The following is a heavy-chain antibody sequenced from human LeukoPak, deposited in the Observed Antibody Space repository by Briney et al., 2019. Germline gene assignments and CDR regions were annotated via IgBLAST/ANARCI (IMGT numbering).Heavy chain of an antibody. D-gene: IGHD3-10*01. CDR2: MNPNSGNT. V-gene: IGHV1-8*01. CDR3: ARSNGLTVVRGVIIESNWFDP. Sequence: ASVKVSCKASGYTFTSYDINWVRQATGQGLEWMGWMNPNSGNTGYAQKFQGRVTMTRNTSISTAYMELSSLRSEDTAVYYCARSNGLTVVRGVIIESNWFDPWGQGTLVTVSS. J-gene: IGHJ5*02. CDR1: GYTFTSYD.